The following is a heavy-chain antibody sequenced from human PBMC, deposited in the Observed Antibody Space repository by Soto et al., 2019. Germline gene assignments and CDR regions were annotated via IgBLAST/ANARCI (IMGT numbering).Heavy chain of an antibody. CDR3: AGGVPAEYYFDY. CDR2: IIPILGIA. D-gene: IGHD3-16*01. Sequence: GASVKVSCKASGGTFSSYTISWVRQAPGQGLEWMGRIIPILGIANYAQKFQGRVTITADKSTSTAYMELSSLRSEDTAVYYCAGGVPAEYYFDYWGQGAQVTVSS. J-gene: IGHJ4*02. V-gene: IGHV1-69*02. CDR1: GGTFSSYT.